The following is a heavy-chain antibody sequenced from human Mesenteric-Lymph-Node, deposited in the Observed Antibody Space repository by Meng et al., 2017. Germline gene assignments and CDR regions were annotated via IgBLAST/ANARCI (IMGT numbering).Heavy chain of an antibody. CDR3: ARSDWFDP. J-gene: IGHJ5*02. CDR1: GFTFSAYW. Sequence: GESLKISCAASGFTFSAYWMHWVRQAPGKGLVWISRLSSDGSDVTYADSVKGRFTISRDNARNTLYLQMNSLRSDDTAVYYCARSDWFDPWGQGTVVTVSS. CDR2: LSSDGSDV. V-gene: IGHV3-74*03.